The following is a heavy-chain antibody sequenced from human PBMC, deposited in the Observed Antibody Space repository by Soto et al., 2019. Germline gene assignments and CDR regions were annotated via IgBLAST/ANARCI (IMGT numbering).Heavy chain of an antibody. V-gene: IGHV3-23*01. Sequence: EVQVLESGGDLVQPGGSLRLSCAASGFTFSNYAMNWVRQAPGKGPEWVSGISAGRSTYYADSVKGRFTISRDNSNSTPFLQMDSLRPEDTALYYCTKVRGAAVWGKGAPVTVAS. J-gene: IGHJ6*04. CDR1: GFTFSNYA. CDR2: ISAGRST. D-gene: IGHD4-17*01. CDR3: TKVRGAAV.